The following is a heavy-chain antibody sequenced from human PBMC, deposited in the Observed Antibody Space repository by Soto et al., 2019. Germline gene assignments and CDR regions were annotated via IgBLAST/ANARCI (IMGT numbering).Heavy chain of an antibody. J-gene: IGHJ2*01. CDR3: ARPRGIAPAVWYFDL. CDR1: GGSISSHY. CDR2: SYYSGIT. D-gene: IGHD6-13*01. Sequence: QVQLQESGPGLVKPSETLSLTCTVSGGSISSHYWSWIRQPPGRGLEWIGFSYYSGITDSNPSLMSRVTISLDTSKNQLSLRLSYVTAADTAVYYCARPRGIAPAVWYFDLWGRGTLVTVSS. V-gene: IGHV4-59*08.